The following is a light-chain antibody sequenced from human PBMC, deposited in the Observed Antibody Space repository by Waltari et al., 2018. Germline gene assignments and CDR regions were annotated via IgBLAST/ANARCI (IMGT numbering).Light chain of an antibody. CDR1: SSDVGGYNY. Sequence: QSALTQPASVSGSPGQSITISCTGTSSDVGGYNYVSWFQQHPGRAPKLIIYEVSKRPSGVSNRFSGSKSGNAASLTISGLQAEDEADYYCSSYTSISTLVFGVGTKVTVL. V-gene: IGLV2-14*01. J-gene: IGLJ3*02. CDR3: SSYTSISTLV. CDR2: EVS.